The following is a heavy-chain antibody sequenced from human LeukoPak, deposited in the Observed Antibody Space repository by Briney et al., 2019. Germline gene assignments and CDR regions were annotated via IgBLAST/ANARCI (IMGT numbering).Heavy chain of an antibody. Sequence: GGSLRLSCAASGFTFSSYAMSWVRQAPGKGLEWVSAISGSGGSTYYADSVKGRFTISRDNSKNTLYLQMNSLRAEDTAVYYCAKGRRINSNSPDAFDIWGQGTMVIVSS. CDR3: AKGRRINSNSPDAFDI. CDR2: ISGSGGST. D-gene: IGHD4-11*01. J-gene: IGHJ3*02. CDR1: GFTFSSYA. V-gene: IGHV3-23*01.